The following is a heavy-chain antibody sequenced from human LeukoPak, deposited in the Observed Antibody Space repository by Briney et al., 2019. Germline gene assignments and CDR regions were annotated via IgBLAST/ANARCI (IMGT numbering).Heavy chain of an antibody. CDR1: GGSISSGDYY. CDR2: IYYSGST. D-gene: IGHD3-22*01. V-gene: IGHV4-30-4*08. Sequence: SETLSLTCTVSGGSISSGDYYWSWIRQPPGKGLEWIGYIYYSGSTYYNPSLKSRVTISVDTSKNQFSLKLSSVTAADTAVYYCERGGSSGYYPPVYFDYWGQETVVSVSS. J-gene: IGHJ4*02. CDR3: ERGGSSGYYPPVYFDY.